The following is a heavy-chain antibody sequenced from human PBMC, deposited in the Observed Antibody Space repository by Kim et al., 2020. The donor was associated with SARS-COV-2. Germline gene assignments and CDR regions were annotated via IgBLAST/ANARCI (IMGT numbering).Heavy chain of an antibody. V-gene: IGHV4-34*01. D-gene: IGHD1-1*01. CDR2: SNDSGST. Sequence: SETLSLTCAVYGVPFSGYYWGWIRQPPGKGPEWIGESNDSGSTNYNPSLKSRVTISVDTSKNQLSLTLKSVTAADTAVYYCAKGWNWKPVWGQGTLVTVS. J-gene: IGHJ3*01. CDR1: GVPFSGYY. CDR3: AKGWNWKPV.